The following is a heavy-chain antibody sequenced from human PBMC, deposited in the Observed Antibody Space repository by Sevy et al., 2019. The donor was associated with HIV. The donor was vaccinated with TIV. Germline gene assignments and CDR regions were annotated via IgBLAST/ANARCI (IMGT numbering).Heavy chain of an antibody. CDR3: ATYEEDTTLVNAFDI. D-gene: IGHD5-18*01. J-gene: IGHJ3*02. Sequence: GGSLRLSCAASGFTFSSYIINWVRLAPGKGLEWVSSVSNTGIYIYYADSVKGRFTISRDNAKNSLYLQMNSLRAEDTAVYYCATYEEDTTLVNAFDIWGQGTMVTVSS. CDR1: GFTFSSYI. V-gene: IGHV3-21*01. CDR2: VSNTGIYI.